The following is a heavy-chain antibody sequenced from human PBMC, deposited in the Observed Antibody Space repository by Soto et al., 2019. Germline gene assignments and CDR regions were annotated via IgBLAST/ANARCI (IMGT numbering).Heavy chain of an antibody. V-gene: IGHV3-23*01. Sequence: EVQLLESGGNLVQPGGSLRLSCAASGFTFRNYGMNWVRQAPGKGLEWVSAISGGGTSPHYADSVKGRFTISRDNAKNKMSLRVHSMRVGDADLDYCSYSGIVATMRTFPWFDPWGQGTLVTVSS. D-gene: IGHD2-2*01. J-gene: IGHJ5*02. CDR1: GFTFRNYG. CDR2: ISGGGTSP. CDR3: SYSGIVATMRTFPWFDP.